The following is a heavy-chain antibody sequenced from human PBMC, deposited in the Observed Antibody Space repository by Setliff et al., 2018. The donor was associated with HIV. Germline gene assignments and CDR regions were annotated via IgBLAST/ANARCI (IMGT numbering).Heavy chain of an antibody. CDR2: IKSKTDGGTT. J-gene: IGHJ4*02. D-gene: IGHD3-10*01. V-gene: IGHV3-15*01. Sequence: GGSLRLSCAASGFTFSTAWMNWVRQAPGKGLEWVGHIKSKTDGGTTDYAAPVKGRFTIPRDDSKNTLYLQMNSLKSEDTAVYYCTTTLSLWFGAPFDYWGQGTLVTVSS. CDR1: GFTFSTAW. CDR3: TTTLSLWFGAPFDY.